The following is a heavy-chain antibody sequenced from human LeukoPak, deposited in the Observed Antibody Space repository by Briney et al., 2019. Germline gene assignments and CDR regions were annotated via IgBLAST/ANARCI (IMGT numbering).Heavy chain of an antibody. D-gene: IGHD1-1*01. CDR1: GGSIISNY. CDR3: ARGYNWNDGNWFDP. Sequence: SETLSLTCTVSGGSIISNYWSWIRQSAGTGLGWIGRIYGSGITDYNPPLKSRLTMSLDTSRNQFSLKLSSVTAADTAVYYCARGYNWNDGNWFDPWGQGTLVTVSS. V-gene: IGHV4-4*07. CDR2: IYGSGIT. J-gene: IGHJ5*02.